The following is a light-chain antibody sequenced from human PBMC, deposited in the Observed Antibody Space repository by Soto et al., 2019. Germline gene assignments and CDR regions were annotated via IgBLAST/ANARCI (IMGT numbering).Light chain of an antibody. V-gene: IGKV3-20*01. CDR2: GAS. CDR3: QQYGSAPLS. J-gene: IGKJ4*01. Sequence: EVVVTQSPDTLSLSPGERATLSCRASHFVASGYLAWYQQKPGQARRLLIYGASRRVTGIPDRFSGTGSGTDFTLTISDLEPEDSAVYHCQQYGSAPLSFGGGTKVEIK. CDR1: HFVASGY.